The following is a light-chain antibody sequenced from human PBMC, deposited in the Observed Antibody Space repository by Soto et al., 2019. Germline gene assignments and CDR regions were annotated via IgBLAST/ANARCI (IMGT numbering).Light chain of an antibody. CDR2: DAS. CDR3: QQYDNLPV. Sequence: DIQMTQSPSSLSASVGDRVTITCQASQDISNYLNWYQQKPGKAPKLLIYDASNLETGVPSRFSGSGSGTDFTFTICSLQPEDIATYYCQQYDNLPVFGPGTKVAIK. CDR1: QDISNY. J-gene: IGKJ3*01. V-gene: IGKV1-33*01.